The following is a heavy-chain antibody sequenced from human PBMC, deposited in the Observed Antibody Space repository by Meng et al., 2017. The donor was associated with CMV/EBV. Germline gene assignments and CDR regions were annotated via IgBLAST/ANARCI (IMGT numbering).Heavy chain of an antibody. D-gene: IGHD2-2*02. CDR3: SRDRLIVEVPAAIRDNWFDP. Sequence: GESLKISCAASGFTFSSYSMNWVRQAPGKVLEWVSSITSSSSYIYYADSVKGRFTISRDNAKNSLYLQMSSLRAEDTAVYYCSRDRLIVEVPAAIRDNWFDPWGQGTLVTVSS. CDR2: ITSSSSYI. V-gene: IGHV3-21*01. J-gene: IGHJ5*02. CDR1: GFTFSSYS.